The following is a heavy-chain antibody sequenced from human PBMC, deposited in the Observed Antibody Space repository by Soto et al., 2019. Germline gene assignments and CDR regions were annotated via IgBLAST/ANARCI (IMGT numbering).Heavy chain of an antibody. V-gene: IGHV4-34*01. CDR1: GGSFSRYF. D-gene: IGHD4-17*01. CDR2: VDHSGST. J-gene: IGHJ2*01. Sequence: SETLSLTCGVDGGSFSRYFWTWIRPSPGEGLEWIGEVDHSGSTNYNPPLKTRVSISLDTSKTQFSLKMTSVTAADTAVYYCARSGRSDYRRYFDLWGRGTLVTVSS. CDR3: ARSGRSDYRRYFDL.